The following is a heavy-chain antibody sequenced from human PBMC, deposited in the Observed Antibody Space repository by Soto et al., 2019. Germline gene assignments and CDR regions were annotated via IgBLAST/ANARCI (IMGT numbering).Heavy chain of an antibody. D-gene: IGHD3-10*01. CDR1: GYTFTSYD. CDR3: ARAAHYLWFGEYHL. CDR2: MNPNSGNT. Sequence: ASVKVSCKASGYTFTSYDINWVRQATGQGLEWMGWMNPNSGNTGYAQKFQGRVTMTRNTSISTAYMELSSLRSEDTAVYYCARAAHYLWFGEYHLRGQGTLVTVSS. J-gene: IGHJ4*02. V-gene: IGHV1-8*01.